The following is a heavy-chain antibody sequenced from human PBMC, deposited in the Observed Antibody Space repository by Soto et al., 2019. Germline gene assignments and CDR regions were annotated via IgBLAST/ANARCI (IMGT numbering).Heavy chain of an antibody. CDR1: GGSISSYY. Sequence: SETLSLTCTVSGGSISSYYWSWIRQPPGKGLEWIGYIYYSGSTNYNPSLKSRVTISVDTSKNQFSLKLSSVTAADTAVYYCAGKYYYDSMFGPWGQGTLVTVSS. V-gene: IGHV4-59*01. CDR2: IYYSGST. J-gene: IGHJ5*02. CDR3: AGKYYYDSMFGP. D-gene: IGHD3-22*01.